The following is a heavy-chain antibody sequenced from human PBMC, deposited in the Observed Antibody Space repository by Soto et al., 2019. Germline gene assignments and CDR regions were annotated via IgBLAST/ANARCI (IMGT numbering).Heavy chain of an antibody. CDR3: ARAPSGSHYGMDV. D-gene: IGHD3-10*01. J-gene: IGHJ6*02. CDR1: GFTFSDYY. CDR2: ISSSSSYT. V-gene: IGHV3-11*06. Sequence: GGSLRLSCAASGFTFSDYYMSWIRQAPGKGLEWVSYISSSSSYTNYADSVKGRFTISRDNAKNSLYLQMNSLRAEDTAVYYCARAPSGSHYGMDVWGQGTTVTVSS.